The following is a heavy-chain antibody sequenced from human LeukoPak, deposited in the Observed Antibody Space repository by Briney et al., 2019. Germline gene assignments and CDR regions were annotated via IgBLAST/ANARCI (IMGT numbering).Heavy chain of an antibody. D-gene: IGHD5-24*01. CDR3: ARDASGWLQLPFDY. CDR1: GFTFSSYG. Sequence: PGGSLRLSCAASGFTFSSYGMHWVRQAPGKGLEWVAFIRYDGSNKYYADSVKGRFTISRDNSKNTLYLQMNSLRAEDTAVYYCARDASGWLQLPFDYWGQGTLVTVSS. J-gene: IGHJ4*02. V-gene: IGHV3-30*02. CDR2: IRYDGSNK.